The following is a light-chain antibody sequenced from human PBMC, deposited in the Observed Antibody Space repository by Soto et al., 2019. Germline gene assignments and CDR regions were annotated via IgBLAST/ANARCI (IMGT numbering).Light chain of an antibody. CDR3: SSYAGSSVV. CDR1: SSDVGGYNY. CDR2: EVS. V-gene: IGLV2-8*01. J-gene: IGLJ2*01. Sequence: QSALTQPASVSGSPGQSVTISCTGTSSDVGGYNYVSWYQQHPGKAPKLMIYEVSKRPSGVPDRFSGSKSGNTASLTVSGLQAEDEADYYCSSYAGSSVVFGGGTQLTVL.